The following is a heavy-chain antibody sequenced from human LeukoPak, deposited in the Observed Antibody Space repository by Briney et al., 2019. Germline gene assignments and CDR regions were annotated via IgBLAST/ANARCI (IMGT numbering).Heavy chain of an antibody. V-gene: IGHV1-24*01. CDR3: ATGPTLWFGTNWFDP. J-gene: IGHJ5*02. CDR1: GYTLTELS. D-gene: IGHD3-10*01. Sequence: ASVKVSRKVSGYTLTELSMHWVRQAPGKGLEWMGGFDPEDGETIYAQKFQGRVTMTEDTSTDTAYMELSSLRSEDTAVYYCATGPTLWFGTNWFDPWGQGTLVTVSS. CDR2: FDPEDGET.